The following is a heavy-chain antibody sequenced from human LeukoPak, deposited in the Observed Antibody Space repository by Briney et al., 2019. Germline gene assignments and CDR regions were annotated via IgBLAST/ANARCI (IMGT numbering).Heavy chain of an antibody. V-gene: IGHV3-9*01. Sequence: PGRSLRLSCAASGFTFDDYAMHWVRQAPGKGLEWVSGISWNSGSIGYADSVKGRFTISRDNAKNSLYLQMNSLRAEDTALYYCAKDRHSGRYGGGYFDYWGQGTLVTVSS. D-gene: IGHD6-19*01. CDR1: GFTFDDYA. CDR2: ISWNSGSI. CDR3: AKDRHSGRYGGGYFDY. J-gene: IGHJ4*02.